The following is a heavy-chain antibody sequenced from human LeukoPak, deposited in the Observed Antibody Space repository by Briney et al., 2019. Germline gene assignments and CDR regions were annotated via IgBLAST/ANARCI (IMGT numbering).Heavy chain of an antibody. Sequence: SETLSLTCTVSGDSISSSRYYWSRIRQPAGKGLEWIGRIYTSGSTNYNPSLKSRVTISVGTSKNQFSLKLSSVTAADTAVYYCARERRWLQSLFDYWGQGTLVTVSS. J-gene: IGHJ4*02. CDR2: IYTSGST. CDR3: ARERRWLQSLFDY. CDR1: GDSISSSRYY. D-gene: IGHD5-24*01. V-gene: IGHV4-61*02.